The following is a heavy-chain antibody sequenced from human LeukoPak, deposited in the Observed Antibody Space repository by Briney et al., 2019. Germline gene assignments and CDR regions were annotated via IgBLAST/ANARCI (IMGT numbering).Heavy chain of an antibody. D-gene: IGHD3-10*02. V-gene: IGHV3-48*03. CDR1: GFTFSSYE. CDR3: AELGITMIGGV. CDR2: ISSSSSTI. Sequence: GGSLRLFCAASGFTFSSYEMNWVRQAPGRGLEWVSYISSSSSTIYYADSVKGRFTISRDNAKNSLYLQMNSLGAEDTAVYYCAELGITMIGGVWGKGTTVTISS. J-gene: IGHJ6*04.